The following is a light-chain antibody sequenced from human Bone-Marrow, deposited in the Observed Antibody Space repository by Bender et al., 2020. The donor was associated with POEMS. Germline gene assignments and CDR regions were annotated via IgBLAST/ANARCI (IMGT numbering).Light chain of an antibody. Sequence: QSVLTQPPSASGTPGQRVTISCSGSSSNIGSNYVSWYQQLPGTAPQLLIYRNNQRPSGVPDRFSGSKSGTSASLAISGLRSEDEADYHCAAWDDSLSGQVFGTGTKVTVL. J-gene: IGLJ1*01. CDR3: AAWDDSLSGQV. CDR2: RNN. V-gene: IGLV1-47*01. CDR1: SSNIGSNY.